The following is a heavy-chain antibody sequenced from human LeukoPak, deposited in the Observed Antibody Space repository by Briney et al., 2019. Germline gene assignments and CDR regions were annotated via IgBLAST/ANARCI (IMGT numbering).Heavy chain of an antibody. CDR2: INHSGST. CDR3: ARGGKLLWFGEGRDAFDV. CDR1: SGSFSGYY. V-gene: IGHV4-34*01. D-gene: IGHD3-10*01. Sequence: SETLSLTCAVYSGSFSGYYWSWIRQPPGKGLEWIGEINHSGSTNYNPSLKSRVTISVDTSKNQFSLKLSSVTAADTAVYYCARGGKLLWFGEGRDAFDVWGQGTMVTVSS. J-gene: IGHJ3*01.